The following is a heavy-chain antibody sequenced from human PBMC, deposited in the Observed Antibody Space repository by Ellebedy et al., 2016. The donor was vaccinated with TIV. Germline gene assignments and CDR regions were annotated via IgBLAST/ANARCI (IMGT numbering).Heavy chain of an antibody. V-gene: IGHV3-23*01. CDR2: ISAGGGDT. CDR3: ATMRSSHGDYWFDP. Sequence: GESLKISXVASGFTFYTSVMTWVRQAPGKGLEWVSGISAGGGDTFFADSVRGRFTISRDDSKNTLYLQMNSLRAEDTAVYYCATMRSSHGDYWFDPWGQGTLVTVSS. CDR1: GFTFYTSV. J-gene: IGHJ5*02. D-gene: IGHD4-17*01.